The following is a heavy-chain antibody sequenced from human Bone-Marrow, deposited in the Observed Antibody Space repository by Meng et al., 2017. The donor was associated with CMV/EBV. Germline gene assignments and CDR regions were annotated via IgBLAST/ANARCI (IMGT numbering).Heavy chain of an antibody. Sequence: SEPLSLTCAVYGGSFSGYYWSWIRQPPGKGLEWIGEINHSGSTNYNPSLKSRVTISVDTSKNQFSLKLSSVTAADTAVYYCAKPYYYDSSGYFDYWGQGTLVTVSS. V-gene: IGHV4-34*01. CDR2: INHSGST. CDR3: AKPYYYDSSGYFDY. D-gene: IGHD3-22*01. CDR1: GGSFSGYY. J-gene: IGHJ4*02.